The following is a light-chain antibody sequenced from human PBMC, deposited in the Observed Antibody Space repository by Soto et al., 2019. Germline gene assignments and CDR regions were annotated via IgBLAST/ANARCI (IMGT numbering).Light chain of an antibody. V-gene: IGKV3-15*01. CDR2: DAS. J-gene: IGKJ5*01. Sequence: EIVMAQSPATLSVSPGERVTLSCRASQSVSSKLAWYQQKPGQAPSLLIYDASTRATGIPTRFSGNGSGTEFTLAISSLQSEDVAIYYCQQYNDWPPRFTFGQGTRLEIK. CDR1: QSVSSK. CDR3: QQYNDWPPRFT.